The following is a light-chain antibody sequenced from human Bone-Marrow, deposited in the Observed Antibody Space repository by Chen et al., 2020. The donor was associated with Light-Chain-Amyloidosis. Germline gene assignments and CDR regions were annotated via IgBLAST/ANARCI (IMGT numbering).Light chain of an antibody. V-gene: IGLV3-21*02. Sequence: YVLTQPSSVSVAPGQTATIACGGNNIGSTSVHWYQQTPGQAPLLVVYDDSDRPAGIPERLSGSNAGNTATLTISRVEAGDEADYYCQVWDRSSDRPVFGGGTKLTVL. J-gene: IGLJ3*02. CDR3: QVWDRSSDRPV. CDR2: DDS. CDR1: NIGSTS.